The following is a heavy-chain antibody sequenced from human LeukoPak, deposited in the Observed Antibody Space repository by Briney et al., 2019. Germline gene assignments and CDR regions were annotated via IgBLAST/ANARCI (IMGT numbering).Heavy chain of an antibody. Sequence: SETLSLTCAVYGRSLSGYYWSWIRQPPGKGLEWIGEINHSGSTNYNPSLKSRVTISVDTSKNQFSLKLSSVPAADTAVYYCARAAAPPHSFDYWGQGTLVTVS. J-gene: IGHJ4*02. D-gene: IGHD6-13*01. CDR1: GRSLSGYY. CDR2: INHSGST. V-gene: IGHV4-34*01. CDR3: ARAAAPPHSFDY.